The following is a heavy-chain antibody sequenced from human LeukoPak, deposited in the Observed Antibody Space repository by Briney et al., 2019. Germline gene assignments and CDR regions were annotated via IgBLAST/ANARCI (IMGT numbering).Heavy chain of an antibody. Sequence: ASVKVSCKASGGTFSSYAISWVRQAPGQGLEWMGRIIPILGIANYAQKFQGRVTITADKSTSTAYMELSSLRSEDTAVYYCARASYYYDSSGYPYYFDYWGQGTLVTVSS. V-gene: IGHV1-69*04. CDR3: ARASYYYDSSGYPYYFDY. CDR1: GGTFSSYA. J-gene: IGHJ4*02. D-gene: IGHD3-22*01. CDR2: IIPILGIA.